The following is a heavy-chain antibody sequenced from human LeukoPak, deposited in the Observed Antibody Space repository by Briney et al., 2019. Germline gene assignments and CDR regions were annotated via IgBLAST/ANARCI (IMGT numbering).Heavy chain of an antibody. V-gene: IGHV4-39*02. CDR3: AGLIDYGGFYFYYYMDV. CDR1: GGSISTTNSY. Sequence: PSETLSLTCTVSGGSISTTNSYWGWIRQPPGKGLEWIGNVDSSGTSHYNPSLRSRVTISVDTSKSHFSLKLTSVTAADTALYYCAGLIDYGGFYFYYYMDVWGKGTTVAVSS. J-gene: IGHJ6*03. D-gene: IGHD4-17*01. CDR2: VDSSGTS.